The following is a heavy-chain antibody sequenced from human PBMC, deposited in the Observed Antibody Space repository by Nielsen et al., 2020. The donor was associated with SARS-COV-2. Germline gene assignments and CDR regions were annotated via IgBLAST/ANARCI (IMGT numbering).Heavy chain of an antibody. CDR1: GFTFSSYA. D-gene: IGHD1-1*01. J-gene: IGHJ6*02. CDR2: ISYDGSNK. CDR3: ARDRTLSLDV. V-gene: IGHV3-30-3*01. Sequence: GGSLRLSCAASGFTFSSYAMHWVRQAPGKGLEWVAVISYDGSNKYYADSVKGRFTISRDNSKNTLYLQMNSLRAEDTAVYYCARDRTLSLDVWGQGTTVTVSS.